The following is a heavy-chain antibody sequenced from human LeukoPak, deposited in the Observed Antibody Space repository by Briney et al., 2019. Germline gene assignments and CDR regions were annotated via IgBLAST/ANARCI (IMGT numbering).Heavy chain of an antibody. Sequence: SVKVSCKASGGTFSSYAISLVRQAPGQGLEWMGGIIPIFGTANYAQKFQGRVTITTDESTSTAYMELSSLRSEDTAVYYCARLYYYDSSDYWGQGTLVTVSS. CDR2: IIPIFGTA. V-gene: IGHV1-69*05. CDR3: ARLYYYDSSDY. CDR1: GGTFSSYA. J-gene: IGHJ4*02. D-gene: IGHD3-22*01.